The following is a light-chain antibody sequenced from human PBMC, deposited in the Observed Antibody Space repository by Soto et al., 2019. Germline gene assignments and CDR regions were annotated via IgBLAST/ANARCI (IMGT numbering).Light chain of an antibody. CDR2: GAS. CDR1: QSVSSN. CDR3: QQYRNWPRT. V-gene: IGKV3-15*01. J-gene: IGKJ1*01. Sequence: EIVLTQSPATLSLSPGERATLSCRAGQSVSSNLAWYQQKPGQAPRLLIYGASTRATDMPGRFSGRGSGTEFTLTISSLQSEDYAVYYCQQYRNWPRTFGQGTKVDIK.